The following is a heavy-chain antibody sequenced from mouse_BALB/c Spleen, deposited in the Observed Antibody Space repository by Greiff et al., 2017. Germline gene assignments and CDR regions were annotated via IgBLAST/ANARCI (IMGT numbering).Heavy chain of an antibody. CDR3: ARSGYYGFFDY. V-gene: IGHV5-17*02. CDR1: GFTFSSFG. D-gene: IGHD1-2*01. J-gene: IGHJ2*01. Sequence: DVKLVESGGGLVQPGGSRKLSCAASGFTFSSFGMHWVRQAPEKGLEWVAYISSGSSTIYYADTVKGRFTISRDNPKNTLFLQMTSLRSEDTAMYYCARSGYYGFFDYWGQGTTLTVSS. CDR2: ISSGSSTI.